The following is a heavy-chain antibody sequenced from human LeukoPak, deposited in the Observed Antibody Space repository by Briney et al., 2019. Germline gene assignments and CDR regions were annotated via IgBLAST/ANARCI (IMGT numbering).Heavy chain of an antibody. V-gene: IGHV4-61*02. Sequence: PSQTLSLTCTVSGGSISSGSYYWGWIRQPAGKGLEWIGRIYTSGSTNYNPSLKSRATISVDTSKNQFSLKLSSVTAADTAVYYCARWGDYGDYVSAFDIWGQGTMVTVSS. CDR2: IYTSGST. CDR3: ARWGDYGDYVSAFDI. CDR1: GGSISSGSYY. J-gene: IGHJ3*02. D-gene: IGHD4-17*01.